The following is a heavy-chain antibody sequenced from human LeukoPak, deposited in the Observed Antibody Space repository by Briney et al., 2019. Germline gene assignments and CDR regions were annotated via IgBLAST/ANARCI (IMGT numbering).Heavy chain of an antibody. D-gene: IGHD5-12*01. J-gene: IGHJ4*02. CDR1: GGTFSSYA. CDR3: ASSKDGYNLRPFDY. Sequence: GASVKVSCKPSGGTFSSYAISWVRQTPGQGLEWMGRIIPILGIANYAQKFQGRVTITADKSTSTAYMELSSLRSEDTAVYYCASSKDGYNLRPFDYWGQGTLVTVSS. V-gene: IGHV1-69*04. CDR2: IIPILGIA.